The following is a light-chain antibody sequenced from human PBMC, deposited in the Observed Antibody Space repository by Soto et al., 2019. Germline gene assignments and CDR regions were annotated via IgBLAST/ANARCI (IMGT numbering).Light chain of an antibody. J-gene: IGKJ4*01. V-gene: IGKV3-11*01. Sequence: EIVLTQSPATLSLSPGERATLSCRASQSVSSYLAWYQQKPGQAPRLLIYDASNRATGIPARFSGSGSGTDFTLPISSLEPEDFAVYYCQQRSNWPLTFGGETKVDIK. CDR3: QQRSNWPLT. CDR1: QSVSSY. CDR2: DAS.